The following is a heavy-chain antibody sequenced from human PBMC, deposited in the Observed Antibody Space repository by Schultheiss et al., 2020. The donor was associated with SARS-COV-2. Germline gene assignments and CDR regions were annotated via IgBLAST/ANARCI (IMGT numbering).Heavy chain of an antibody. V-gene: IGHV3-74*01. Sequence: GGSLRLSCAASGFSFSNYWMHWVRQAPGKGLVWVSRINSDGRSTNYADSVKGRFTISRDNAKNSLYLQMNSLRAEDTAVYYCARDESYYDSSGGGFDFWGRGTLVTVSS. D-gene: IGHD3-22*01. CDR3: ARDESYYDSSGGGFDF. J-gene: IGHJ4*02. CDR2: INSDGRST. CDR1: GFSFSNYW.